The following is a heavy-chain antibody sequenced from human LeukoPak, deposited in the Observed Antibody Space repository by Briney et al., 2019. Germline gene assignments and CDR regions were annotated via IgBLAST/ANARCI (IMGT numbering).Heavy chain of an antibody. J-gene: IGHJ3*02. CDR3: ASSYSSSSRSAFDI. D-gene: IGHD6-13*01. CDR2: INAGNGNT. V-gene: IGHV1-3*01. CDR1: GYTFTNYA. Sequence: ASVKVSCKASGYTFTNYAMHWVRQAPGQRREGMGWINAGNGNTKYSQKFQGRVTISRDTSASTAYMELSSLRSEDTAVYYCASSYSSSSRSAFDIWGQGTMVTVSS.